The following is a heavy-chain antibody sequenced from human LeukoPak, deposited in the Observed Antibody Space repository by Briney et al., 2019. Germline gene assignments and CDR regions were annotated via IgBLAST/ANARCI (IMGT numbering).Heavy chain of an antibody. Sequence: ASVKVSCKASGYTFTGYYMHWVRQAPGQGLEWMGWINPNSGGTNYAQKFQGRVTMTRDTSISTAYMELRSLRSDDTAVDYCARWKPQLVGDLFDPWGQGTLVTVSS. CDR2: INPNSGGT. J-gene: IGHJ5*02. V-gene: IGHV1-2*02. CDR1: GYTFTGYY. D-gene: IGHD6-6*01. CDR3: ARWKPQLVGDLFDP.